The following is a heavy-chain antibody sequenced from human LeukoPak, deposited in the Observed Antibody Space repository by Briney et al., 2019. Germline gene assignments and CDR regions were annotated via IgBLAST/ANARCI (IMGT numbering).Heavy chain of an antibody. J-gene: IGHJ6*02. CDR1: GFTFSSYW. D-gene: IGHD6-13*01. CDR3: ARDGAPYSSRWDPGRDYGMDV. V-gene: IGHV3-33*08. Sequence: GGSLRLSCTASGFTFSSYWMSWVRQAPGKGLEWVAVIWFDGSNKYYADSVKGRFTISRDNSKNTLYLQMNSLRAEDTAVYYCARDGAPYSSRWDPGRDYGMDVWGQGTTVTVSS. CDR2: IWFDGSNK.